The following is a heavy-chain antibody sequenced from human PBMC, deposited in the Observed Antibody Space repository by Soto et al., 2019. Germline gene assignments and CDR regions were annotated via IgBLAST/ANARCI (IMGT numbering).Heavy chain of an antibody. Sequence: QVQLVESGGGVVQPGRSLRLACAASGFTFSSYGMHWVRKAPGKWLEWVAVIWLDGSNKLYADSVKGRFTISRDNSKNTVSLQMNSLRDEDSAAYYCATTGPYWGQGTLVTVSS. J-gene: IGHJ4*02. CDR1: GFTFSSYG. CDR3: ATTGPY. CDR2: IWLDGSNK. V-gene: IGHV3-33*01.